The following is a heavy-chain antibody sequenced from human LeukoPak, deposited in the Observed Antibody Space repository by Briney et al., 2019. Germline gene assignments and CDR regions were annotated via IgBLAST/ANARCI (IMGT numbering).Heavy chain of an antibody. CDR3: ARGTPHYYDSSGNRRYYFDY. J-gene: IGHJ4*02. Sequence: SQTLSLTCTVSGGSISSGSYYWNWIRQPAGKGLEWIGRIYTSGSTNYNPSLKSRVTISVDTSKNQFSLKLSSVTAADTAVYYCARGTPHYYDSSGNRRYYFDYWGQGTLVTVSS. D-gene: IGHD3-22*01. V-gene: IGHV4-61*02. CDR1: GGSISSGSYY. CDR2: IYTSGST.